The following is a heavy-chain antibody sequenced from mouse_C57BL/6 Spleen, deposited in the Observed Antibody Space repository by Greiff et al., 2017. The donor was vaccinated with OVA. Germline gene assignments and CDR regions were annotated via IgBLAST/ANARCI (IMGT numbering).Heavy chain of an antibody. J-gene: IGHJ2*01. CDR2: IRYDGSN. CDR3: ARVGYDVDY. D-gene: IGHD2-2*01. CDR1: GYSFTSGYY. V-gene: IGHV3-6*01. Sequence: EVQLQEPGPGLVKPSQSLSLTCSVTGYSFTSGYYWNWIRQLPGNQLEWVGFIRYDGSNNYNPSLKNRISITRDTSRNQFFLKLNSVTTEDTAKYYCARVGYDVDYWGQGTTLTVSS.